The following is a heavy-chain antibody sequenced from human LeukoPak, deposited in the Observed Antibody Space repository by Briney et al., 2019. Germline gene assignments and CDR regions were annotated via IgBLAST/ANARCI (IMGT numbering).Heavy chain of an antibody. CDR3: TAYGEYDAFDI. D-gene: IGHD4-17*01. V-gene: IGHV3-73*01. CDR1: GFTFSGSA. Sequence: GGSLKLSCAASGFTFSGSAMHWVRQASGKGLEWVGRIRSKANSYATAYAAPVKGRFTISRDDSKNTAYLQMNSLKTEDTAVYYCTAYGEYDAFDIWGQGTMVTVSS. CDR2: IRSKANSYAT. J-gene: IGHJ3*02.